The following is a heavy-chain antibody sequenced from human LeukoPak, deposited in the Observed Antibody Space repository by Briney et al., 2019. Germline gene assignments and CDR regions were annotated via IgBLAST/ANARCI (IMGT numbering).Heavy chain of an antibody. CDR3: AKYNWNYFPGDDREYNWFDP. J-gene: IGHJ5*02. Sequence: VASVKVSCKASGYTFTGYYMHWVRQAPGQGLEWMGWINPNSGGTNYAQKFQGRVTMTRDTSISTAYMELSRLRSDDTAVYYCAKYNWNYFPGDDREYNWFDPWGQGTLVTVSS. CDR1: GYTFTGYY. V-gene: IGHV1-2*02. D-gene: IGHD1-7*01. CDR2: INPNSGGT.